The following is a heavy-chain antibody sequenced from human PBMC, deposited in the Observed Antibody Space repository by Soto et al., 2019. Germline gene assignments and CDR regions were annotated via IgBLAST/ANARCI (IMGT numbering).Heavy chain of an antibody. CDR1: GGSISSYY. Sequence: PSETLSLTCTVSGGSISSYYWSWIRQPPGKGLEWIGYIYHSGSSNYNPSLKSRVTILLDTSKNQLSLKLSSVTAADTAVYYCARQGDYDDSSGYSIFDYWGQGTQVTVSS. D-gene: IGHD3-22*01. J-gene: IGHJ4*02. CDR3: ARQGDYDDSSGYSIFDY. V-gene: IGHV4-59*08. CDR2: IYHSGSS.